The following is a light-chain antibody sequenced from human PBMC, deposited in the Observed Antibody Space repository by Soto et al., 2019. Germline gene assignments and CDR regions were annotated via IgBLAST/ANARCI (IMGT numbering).Light chain of an antibody. Sequence: EIVMTQSPATLSVSQGERATLSCRASQSVNRNLAWYQQKPGQTPRLLIYDASSRATGIPARFSGSGSGTDFTLTISSLQSEDFAVYYCQQYNNWPLTFGGGTNVEIK. CDR3: QQYNNWPLT. CDR2: DAS. J-gene: IGKJ4*01. V-gene: IGKV3-15*01. CDR1: QSVNRN.